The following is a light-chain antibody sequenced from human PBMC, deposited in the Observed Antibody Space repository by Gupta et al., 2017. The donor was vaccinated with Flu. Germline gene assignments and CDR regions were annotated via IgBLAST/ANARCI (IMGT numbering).Light chain of an antibody. Sequence: SPGQTARITCSGDVLAKKYARWFQQKPGQAPVLVIYKDSERPSGIPERFSDSSSGTTVTLTISGAQVEDEADYYCYSAADNKGVFGGGTKLTVL. CDR1: VLAKKY. J-gene: IGLJ3*02. V-gene: IGLV3-27*01. CDR2: KDS. CDR3: YSAADNKGV.